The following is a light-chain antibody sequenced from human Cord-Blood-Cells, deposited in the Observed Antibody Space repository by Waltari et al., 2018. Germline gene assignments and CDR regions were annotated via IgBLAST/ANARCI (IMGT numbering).Light chain of an antibody. CDR3: QQYYSTPWT. CDR2: WAS. J-gene: IGKJ1*01. CDR1: PGVLYSSNNKNY. Sequence: DIVMTQSLVSLAVSLGERATCNCESSPGVLYSSNNKNYLAWYQQKPGQPPKLLIYWASTRESGVPDRFSGSGSGTDFTLTISSLQAEDVAVYYCQQYYSTPWTFGQGTKVEIK. V-gene: IGKV4-1*01.